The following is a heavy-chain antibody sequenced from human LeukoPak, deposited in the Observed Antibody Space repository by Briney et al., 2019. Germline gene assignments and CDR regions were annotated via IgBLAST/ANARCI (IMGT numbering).Heavy chain of an antibody. J-gene: IGHJ4*02. CDR2: IYYSGST. Sequence: PSETLSLTCTVSGGSISSGDYYWSWIRQPPGKGLEWIGYIYYSGSTNYNPSLKSRVTISVDTSKNQFSLKLSSVTAADTAVYYCARFEQWLARGFEYWGQGTLVTVSS. V-gene: IGHV4-61*08. D-gene: IGHD6-19*01. CDR3: ARFEQWLARGFEY. CDR1: GGSISSGDYY.